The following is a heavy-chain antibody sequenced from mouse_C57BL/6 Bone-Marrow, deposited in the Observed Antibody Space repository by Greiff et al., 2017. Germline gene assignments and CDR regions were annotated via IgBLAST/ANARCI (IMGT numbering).Heavy chain of an antibody. CDR1: GYTFTDYY. J-gene: IGHJ3*01. CDR2: INPNNGGT. D-gene: IGHD2-4*01. V-gene: IGHV1-26*01. CDR3: ASYDDYDVWFAY. Sequence: EVQLQQSGPELVKPGASVKISCKASGYTFTDYYMNWVKQSHGKSLEWIGDINPNNGGTSYNQKFKGKATFTADTSSNTAYMQLSSLTTEDSAIYYCASYDDYDVWFAYWGQGTLVTVSA.